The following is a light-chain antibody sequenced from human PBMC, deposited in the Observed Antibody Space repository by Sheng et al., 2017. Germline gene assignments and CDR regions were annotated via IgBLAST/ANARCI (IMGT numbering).Light chain of an antibody. V-gene: IGKV1-33*01. J-gene: IGKJ3*01. CDR3: QQYDILPPVIT. CDR1: QDISNY. Sequence: DIQMTQSPSSLSASVGDRVTITCQASQDISNYLNWYQQKPGKAPKLLIYDASNLETGVPSRFSGSGSGTDFTFTISSLQPEDIATYYCQQYDILPPVITFGPGTKVDIK. CDR2: DAS.